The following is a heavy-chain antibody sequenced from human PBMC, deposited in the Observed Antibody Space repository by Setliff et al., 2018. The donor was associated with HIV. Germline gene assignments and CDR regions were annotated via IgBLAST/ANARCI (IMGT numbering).Heavy chain of an antibody. Sequence: GGSLRLSCAASGFTFSAYWMSWVRQAPGKGLERVANIKPDGSDKCYVDSVKGRFTISRDNAKNSVYLEMNSLRDEDTALYYCARVYTYTYDYWGQGTQVTVSS. CDR1: GFTFSAYW. CDR2: IKPDGSDK. V-gene: IGHV3-7*01. CDR3: ARVYTYTYDY. J-gene: IGHJ4*02. D-gene: IGHD1-1*01.